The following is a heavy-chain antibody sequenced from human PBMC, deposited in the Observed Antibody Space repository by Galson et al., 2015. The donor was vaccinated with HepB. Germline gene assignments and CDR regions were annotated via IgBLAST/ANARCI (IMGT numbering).Heavy chain of an antibody. CDR3: AREGVGPATVTHTYDAFDI. D-gene: IGHD4-17*01. V-gene: IGHV6-1*01. J-gene: IGHJ3*02. CDR2: TYYRSKWYN. Sequence: CAISGDSVSSNSAAWNWIRQSPSRGLEWLGRTYYRSKWYNDYAVSVKSRITINPDTSKNQFSLQLNSVTPEDTAVYYCAREGVGPATVTHTYDAFDIWGQGTMVTVSS. CDR1: GDSVSSNSAA.